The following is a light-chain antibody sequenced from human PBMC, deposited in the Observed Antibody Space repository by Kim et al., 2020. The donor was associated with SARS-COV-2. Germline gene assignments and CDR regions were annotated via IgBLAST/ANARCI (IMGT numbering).Light chain of an antibody. J-gene: IGLJ2*01. CDR3: QSYDSSNVV. CDR2: EDN. V-gene: IGLV6-57*01. Sequence: GKTVTTACTRSSGSIASNDVQCYQQRPGSSPTTVIYEDNHRPPGVPDRFSGSIDSSSNSASLTISGLKTEDEADYCCQSYDSSNVVFGGGTQLTVL. CDR1: SGSIASND.